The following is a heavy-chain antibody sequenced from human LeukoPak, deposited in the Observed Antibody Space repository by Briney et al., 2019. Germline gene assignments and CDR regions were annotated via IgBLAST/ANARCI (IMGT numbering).Heavy chain of an antibody. CDR3: ATTPTDIVVFPSQH. V-gene: IGHV1-46*01. Sequence: ASVKVSCKASGYTFTSYYMHWVRQAPGQGLEWMGIINPSGGSTSYAQKFQGRVTMTEDTSTDTAYMELSSLRSEDTAVYYCATTPTDIVVFPSQHWGQGTLVTVSS. D-gene: IGHD2-2*01. CDR1: GYTFTSYY. J-gene: IGHJ1*01. CDR2: INPSGGST.